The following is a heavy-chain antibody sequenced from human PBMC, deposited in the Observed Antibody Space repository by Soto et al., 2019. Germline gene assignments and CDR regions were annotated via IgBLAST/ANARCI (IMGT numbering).Heavy chain of an antibody. Sequence: QVQLVESGGGVVQPGTSLRLSCVGSGFTFRSYVIHWVRQAPGKGLEWVALTSYDGSNIFYGDSVKGRFTISRDNSRNTVELEMDSLSLEVTAVYYCARWGTTGGLDVWGQGTLVSVSS. CDR2: TSYDGSNI. CDR1: GFTFRSYV. V-gene: IGHV3-33*05. J-gene: IGHJ4*02. D-gene: IGHD3-16*01. CDR3: ARWGTTGGLDV.